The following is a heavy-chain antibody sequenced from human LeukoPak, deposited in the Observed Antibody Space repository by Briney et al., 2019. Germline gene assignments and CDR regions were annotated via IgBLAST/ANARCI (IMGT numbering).Heavy chain of an antibody. J-gene: IGHJ5*02. CDR1: GFTVSSNY. CDR3: ARAGRVRGFSWFDP. Sequence: GVSLRLSCAASGFTVSSNYMSWVRQAPGKGLEWVSVIYSGGSTYYADSVKGRFTISRDNSKNTLYLQMNSLRAEDTAVYYCARAGRVRGFSWFDPWGQGTLVTVSS. CDR2: IYSGGST. V-gene: IGHV3-66*02. D-gene: IGHD5-18*01.